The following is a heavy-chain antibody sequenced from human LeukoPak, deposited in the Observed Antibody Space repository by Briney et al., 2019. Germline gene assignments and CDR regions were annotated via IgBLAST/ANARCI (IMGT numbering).Heavy chain of an antibody. Sequence: GGSLRLSCAPSGFTFSSYWMSWVRRAPGKGREWVANIKQDGSEKYYVDSVKGRFTISRDNATNAPYLQMNSLRAEEPAVYDCARATYYYESSGYHYFDYWGQGTLVTVSS. CDR3: ARATYYYESSGYHYFDY. J-gene: IGHJ4*02. V-gene: IGHV3-7*01. D-gene: IGHD3-22*01. CDR2: IKQDGSEK. CDR1: GFTFSSYW.